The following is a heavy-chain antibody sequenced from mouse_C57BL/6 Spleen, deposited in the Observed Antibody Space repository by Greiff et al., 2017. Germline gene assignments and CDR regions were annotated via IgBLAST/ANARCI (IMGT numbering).Heavy chain of an antibody. Sequence: EVMLVESGGDLVKPGGSLKLSCAASGFTFSSYGMSWVRQTPDKRLEWVATISSGGSYTYYPDSVKGRFTISRDNAKNTLYLQMSSLKSEDTAMYYCARPQHWDWWYFDVWGTGTTVTVSS. J-gene: IGHJ1*03. CDR1: GFTFSSYG. V-gene: IGHV5-6*01. D-gene: IGHD4-1*01. CDR3: ARPQHWDWWYFDV. CDR2: ISSGGSYT.